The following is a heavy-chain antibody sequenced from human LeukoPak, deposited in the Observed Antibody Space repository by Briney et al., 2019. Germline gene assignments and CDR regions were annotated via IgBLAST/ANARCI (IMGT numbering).Heavy chain of an antibody. V-gene: IGHV4-38-2*02. CDR1: SYSISSGYY. J-gene: IGHJ3*02. Sequence: SETLSLTCTVSSYSISSGYYWGWIRQPPGKGLEWIGSIYHSGSTYYNPSLKSRVTISVDTSKNQFSLKLSSVTAADTAVYYCARDGGMIVVGSGAFDIWGQGTMVTVSS. CDR3: ARDGGMIVVGSGAFDI. D-gene: IGHD3-22*01. CDR2: IYHSGST.